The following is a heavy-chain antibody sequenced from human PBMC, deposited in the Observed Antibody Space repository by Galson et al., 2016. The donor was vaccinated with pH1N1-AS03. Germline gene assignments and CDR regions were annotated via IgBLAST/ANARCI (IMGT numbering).Heavy chain of an antibody. J-gene: IGHJ5*02. V-gene: IGHV1-2*04. Sequence: SVKVSCKASGYTFTDYYMYWVRQAPGQGLEWMGWINPNSGGTNYAQKFQGWVTMTRDTTISTGYMELSRLKSDDTAVYYCARGPQVEITVFVWLRVPLRDSGWFDPWGQGTLVTVSS. CDR2: INPNSGGT. D-gene: IGHD3-9*01. CDR3: ARGPQVEITVFVWLRVPLRDSGWFDP. CDR1: GYTFTDYY.